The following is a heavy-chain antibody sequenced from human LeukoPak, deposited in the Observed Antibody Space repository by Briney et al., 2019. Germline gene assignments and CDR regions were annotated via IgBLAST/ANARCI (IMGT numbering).Heavy chain of an antibody. CDR3: ARASTTVWAFDI. D-gene: IGHD4-17*01. CDR2: IYYSGST. V-gene: IGHV4-59*12. Sequence: SETLSLTCTVSGGSISSYYWSWIRQPPGKGLEWIGYIYYSGSTNYNPSLKSRVTISVDKSKNQFSLKLSSVTAADTAVYYCARASTTVWAFDIWGQGTMVTVSS. CDR1: GGSISSYY. J-gene: IGHJ3*02.